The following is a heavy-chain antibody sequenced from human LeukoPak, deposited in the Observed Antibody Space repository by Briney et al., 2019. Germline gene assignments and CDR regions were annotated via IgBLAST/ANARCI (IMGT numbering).Heavy chain of an antibody. CDR1: GFTFSSYA. J-gene: IGHJ6*02. CDR3: AKWGSERPSHGMEL. Sequence: RGSLRPSRAASGFTFSSYAMSRVRQAPGKGLEWVSAISGSGGSTYYADSVKGRFTISRDNSKNTLYLQMNSLRAEDTAVYYCAKWGSERPSHGMELGGQGTTVTVSS. V-gene: IGHV3-23*01. D-gene: IGHD3-10*01. CDR2: ISGSGGST.